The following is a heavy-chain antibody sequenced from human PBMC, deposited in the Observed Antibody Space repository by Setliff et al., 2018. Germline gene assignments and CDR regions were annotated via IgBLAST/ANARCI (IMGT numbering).Heavy chain of an antibody. Sequence: ASVKVSCKASGFSFSNYGITWVRQAPGRGLERLGWISGYTGNTNSVQKLRGRVTMTTDTSTSTAYLELGSLTTDDTAVYYCARDEASCGGDCYSRGYFDFWGQGTLVTVSS. CDR2: ISGYTGNT. CDR3: ARDEASCGGDCYSRGYFDF. D-gene: IGHD2-21*01. CDR1: GFSFSNYG. J-gene: IGHJ4*02. V-gene: IGHV1-18*01.